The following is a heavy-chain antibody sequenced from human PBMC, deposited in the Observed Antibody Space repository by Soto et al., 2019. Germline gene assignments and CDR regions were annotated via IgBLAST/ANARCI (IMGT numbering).Heavy chain of an antibody. CDR3: ARCLGSRGIVRNWFDL. CDR2: IIPIFGTA. Sequence: QVQLVQSGAEVKKPGSSVKVSCKASGGTFSSYAISWVRQAPGQGLEWLGGIIPIFGTANYAQMFQGRVTITADKATSTGCMELSSLRSENTAVYYCARCLGSRGIVRNWFDLWGQGTLVTVSS. CDR1: GGTFSSYA. V-gene: IGHV1-69*06. D-gene: IGHD3-16*01. J-gene: IGHJ5*02.